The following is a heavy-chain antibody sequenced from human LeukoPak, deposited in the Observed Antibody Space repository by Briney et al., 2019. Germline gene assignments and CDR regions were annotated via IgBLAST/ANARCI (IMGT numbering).Heavy chain of an antibody. J-gene: IGHJ4*02. Sequence: SETLSLTCTVSGGSISSYYWSWIRQPARKGLEWIGYIYYSGSTNYNPSLKRRVTIAVDTYKNQFSLKLSSVTAAETGVYDCARESRGYSYGRGRGGFDCWGRGTLLTVSS. CDR2: IYYSGST. V-gene: IGHV4-59*01. CDR1: GGSISSYY. CDR3: ARESRGYSYGRGRGGFDC. D-gene: IGHD5-18*01.